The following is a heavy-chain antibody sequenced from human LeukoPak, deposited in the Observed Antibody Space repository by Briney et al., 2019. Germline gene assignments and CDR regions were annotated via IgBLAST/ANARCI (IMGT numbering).Heavy chain of an antibody. D-gene: IGHD1-26*01. V-gene: IGHV3-74*01. CDR2: INTDASSR. CDR3: ARDRRPEWEQDYYYYCMDV. J-gene: IGHJ6*03. CDR1: GFTFSNYW. Sequence: GGSLRLSCAASGFTFSNYWMYWVRQAPGKGLVWVSRINTDASSRSYADSVKGRFTISRDNAKNTLYLQMNSLRAEDTAVYYCARDRRPEWEQDYYYYCMDVWGKGTTVTVSS.